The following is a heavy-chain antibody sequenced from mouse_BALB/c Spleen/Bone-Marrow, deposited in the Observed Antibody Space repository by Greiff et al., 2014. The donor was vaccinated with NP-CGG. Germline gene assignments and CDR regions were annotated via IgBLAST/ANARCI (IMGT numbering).Heavy chain of an antibody. CDR2: IYPGSGST. J-gene: IGHJ2*01. D-gene: IGHD2-1*01. CDR3: TRRRGNYYYFDY. Sequence: LQQSGSELVRPGASVKLSCKASGYTFTSYWMHWVKQMPGQGLEWIGNIYPGSGSTNYDEKFKSKATLTVDTSSSTAYMQLSSLTSEDSAVYYCTRRRGNYYYFDYWGQGTTLTVSS. CDR1: GYTFTSYW. V-gene: IGHV1S22*01.